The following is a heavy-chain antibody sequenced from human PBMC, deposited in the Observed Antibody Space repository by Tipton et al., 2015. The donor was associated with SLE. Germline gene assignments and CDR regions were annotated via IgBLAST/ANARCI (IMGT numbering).Heavy chain of an antibody. CDR3: ARRNYDVLTGYYDAFDI. Sequence: TLSLTCTVSGGSISSYYWSWIRQPPGKGLEWIGYIYYSGSTNYNPSLKSRVTISVDKSKNHFSMHLTSVTATDTAVYYCARRNYDVLTGYYDAFDIWSQGSRVTVSS. D-gene: IGHD3-9*01. CDR1: GGSISSYY. CDR2: IYYSGST. J-gene: IGHJ3*02. V-gene: IGHV4-59*12.